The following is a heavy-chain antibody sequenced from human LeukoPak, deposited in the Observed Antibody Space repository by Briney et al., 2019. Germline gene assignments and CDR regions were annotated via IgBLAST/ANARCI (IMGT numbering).Heavy chain of an antibody. CDR1: GFTFSSYA. V-gene: IGHV3-23*01. Sequence: PGGSLRLSCAASGFTFSSYAMTWVRQAPGKGLEWVSGIRGSGGNTYYADSVKGRFTISRDNTKNSLYLQINSLRAEDTAVYYCAREETTVTCFDYWGQGTLVTVSS. J-gene: IGHJ4*02. CDR3: AREETTVTCFDY. CDR2: IRGSGGNT. D-gene: IGHD4-17*01.